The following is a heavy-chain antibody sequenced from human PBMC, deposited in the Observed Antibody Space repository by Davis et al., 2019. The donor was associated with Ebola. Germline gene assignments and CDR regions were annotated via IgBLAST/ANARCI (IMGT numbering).Heavy chain of an antibody. D-gene: IGHD4-17*01. CDR1: GGTFSSYA. CDR3: TRFDYGDYKIDY. J-gene: IGHJ4*02. Sequence: SVKVSCKASGGTFSSYAISWVRQAPGQGLEWMGGIIPIFGTANYAQKFQGRVTITADKSTSTAYMELSSLRSEDTAVYYCTRFDYGDYKIDYWGQGTLVTVSS. V-gene: IGHV1-69*06. CDR2: IIPIFGTA.